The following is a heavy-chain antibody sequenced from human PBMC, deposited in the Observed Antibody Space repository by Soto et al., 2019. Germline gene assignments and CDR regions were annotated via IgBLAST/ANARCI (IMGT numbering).Heavy chain of an antibody. D-gene: IGHD3-22*01. Sequence: GSLRLSCAASGFTVSTNYMSWVRQAPGKGLEWVSLIYSGGSTYYADSVKGRFTISSDNSKNTLYLQMNSLRAEDTAVYYCARRSSGYPYYFDYWGQGTLVIVSS. CDR2: IYSGGST. CDR1: GFTVSTNY. CDR3: ARRSSGYPYYFDY. V-gene: IGHV3-53*01. J-gene: IGHJ4*02.